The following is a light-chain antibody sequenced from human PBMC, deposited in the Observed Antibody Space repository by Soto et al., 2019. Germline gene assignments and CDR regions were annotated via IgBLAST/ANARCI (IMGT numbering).Light chain of an antibody. CDR1: SSDVGGYNY. CDR2: DVS. CDR3: CSYTSSRGV. Sequence: QSALTQPASVSGSPGQSITISCTGTSSDVGGYNYVSWYQQHPGKALKLMIYDVSNRPSGVSNRFSCSKSGNTAPLTTGGLRAEDEADYYCCSYTSSRGVFGGGTKLTVL. V-gene: IGLV2-14*01. J-gene: IGLJ2*01.